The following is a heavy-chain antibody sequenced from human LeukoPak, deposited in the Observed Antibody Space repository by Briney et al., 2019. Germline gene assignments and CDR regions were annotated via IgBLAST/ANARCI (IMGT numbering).Heavy chain of an antibody. V-gene: IGHV5-51*01. J-gene: IGHJ4*02. CDR2: IYPGDSDT. CDR3: ARLPGPRIVVVPAATYFDY. D-gene: IGHD2-2*01. CDR1: GSIFTSYW. Sequence: GASLQFSGQGSGSIFTSYWIGWVRPLPGKGLEGMGIIYPGDSDTRYSTSFQGQVTISAVKSTSTAYLQWSSLKASDTAMYYCARLPGPRIVVVPAATYFDYWGQGTLVTVSS.